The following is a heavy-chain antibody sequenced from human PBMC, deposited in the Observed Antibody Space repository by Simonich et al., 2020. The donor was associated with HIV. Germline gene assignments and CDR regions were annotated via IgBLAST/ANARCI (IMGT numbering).Heavy chain of an antibody. V-gene: IGHV3-23*01. Sequence: GGGLVQPGGSLRLSCTASGFTFSNGAMGWVRQAPGNGLEWGSAISGSGGNTYYTDSVKCRFTISRDNSKITLYLQMNSLRAEDTAIYYCAKALSSSSYFFDYWGQGTLVTVSS. CDR2: ISGSGGNT. J-gene: IGHJ4*02. D-gene: IGHD6-6*01. CDR3: AKALSSSSYFFDY. CDR1: GFTFSNGA.